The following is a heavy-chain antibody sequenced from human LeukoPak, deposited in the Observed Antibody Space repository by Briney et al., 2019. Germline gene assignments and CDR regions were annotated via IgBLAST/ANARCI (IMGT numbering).Heavy chain of an antibody. CDR3: ARIGYSSSSIDY. CDR2: IKEDGSIK. D-gene: IGHD6-13*01. J-gene: IGHJ4*02. CDR1: GFTFSWYW. V-gene: IGHV3-7*01. Sequence: GGSLRLSCAASGFTFSWYWMSWVRQAPGKGLEWVANIKEDGSIKYYVDSVKGRLTISRDNAKSSVYLRVNSLRAEDTALYYCARIGYSSSSIDYWGQGTLVTVSS.